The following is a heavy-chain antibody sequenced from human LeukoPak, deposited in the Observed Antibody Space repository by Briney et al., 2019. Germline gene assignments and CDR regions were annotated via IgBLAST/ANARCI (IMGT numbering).Heavy chain of an antibody. CDR2: IYYSGST. Sequence: SETLSLTCTVSGGSISSYYWSWIRQPPGKGLEWIGHIYYSGSTNYNPSLKSRVTISVDTSKNQFSLKLSSVTAADTAVYYCARASPGFSRIPYYYYYYYMDVWGKGTTVTVSS. V-gene: IGHV4-59*01. J-gene: IGHJ6*03. CDR1: GGSISSYY. D-gene: IGHD2-15*01. CDR3: ARASPGFSRIPYYYYYYYMDV.